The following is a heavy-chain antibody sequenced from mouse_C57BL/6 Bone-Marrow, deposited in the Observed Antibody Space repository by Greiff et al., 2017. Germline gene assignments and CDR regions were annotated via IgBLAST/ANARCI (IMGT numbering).Heavy chain of an antibody. CDR2: IRLKSDNYAT. Sequence: EVKLEESGGGLVQPGGSMKLSCVASGFTFSNYWMNWVRQSPEKGLEWVAQIRLKSDNYATHYAESVKGRFTISRDDSKSSVYLQMNNLRAEDTGIYYCPPDWSYGSSYGFDYFDYWGQGTTLTVSS. D-gene: IGHD1-1*01. J-gene: IGHJ2*01. V-gene: IGHV6-3*01. CDR1: GFTFSNYW. CDR3: PPDWSYGSSYGFDYFDY.